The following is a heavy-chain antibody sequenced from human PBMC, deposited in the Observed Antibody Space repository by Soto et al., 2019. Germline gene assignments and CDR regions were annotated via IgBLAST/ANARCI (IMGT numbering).Heavy chain of an antibody. Sequence: LRLSCAASGFLFSDSYMSWVRQAPGEGPEWVSTITGGTSSTYYADSVKGRFTISRDNSKNTLFLQMNSLRIEDTARYYCAKTGDCRSTFEHWGQGTQVTVSS. D-gene: IGHD2-21*02. J-gene: IGHJ4*02. V-gene: IGHV3-23*01. CDR3: AKTGDCRSTFEH. CDR2: ITGGTSST. CDR1: GFLFSDSY.